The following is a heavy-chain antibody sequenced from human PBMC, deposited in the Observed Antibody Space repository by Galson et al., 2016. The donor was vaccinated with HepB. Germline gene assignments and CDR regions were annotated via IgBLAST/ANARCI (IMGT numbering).Heavy chain of an antibody. D-gene: IGHD1-1*01. CDR3: ATNGKHRWSIDY. CDR1: GFTFSSYA. J-gene: IGHJ4*02. Sequence: SLRLSCAASGFTFSSYAMSWVRQAPGKGLEWVSAISGSGGTTYYADSVKGRFTISRDNSKNTVYVRMSSLRAEDMAVYYGATNGKHRWSIDYWGQGGLVTGSS. CDR2: ISGSGGTT. V-gene: IGHV3-23*01.